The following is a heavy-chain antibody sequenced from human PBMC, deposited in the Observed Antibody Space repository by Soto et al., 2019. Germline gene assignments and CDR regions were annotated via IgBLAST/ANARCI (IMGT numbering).Heavy chain of an antibody. CDR3: ARDRWCYGSGAYYNPDY. J-gene: IGHJ4*02. D-gene: IGHD3-10*01. CDR2: IKQDGTEK. V-gene: IGHV3-7*04. Sequence: GGSLRLSCAASGFTLSSYWMSWVRQAPGKGLEWVANIKQDGTEKYYVDSVKGRFTISRDNAKNSLYLQMNSLRAEDTAVYYCARDRWCYGSGAYYNPDYWGQGTLVTVSS. CDR1: GFTLSSYW.